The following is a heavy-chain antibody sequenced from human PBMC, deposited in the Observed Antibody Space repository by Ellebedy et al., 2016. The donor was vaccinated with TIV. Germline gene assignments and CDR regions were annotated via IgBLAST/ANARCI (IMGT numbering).Heavy chain of an antibody. J-gene: IGHJ4*02. CDR3: ARHERAARPVN. CDR2: IYYSGST. V-gene: IGHV4-59*01. Sequence: MPSETLSLTCTVSGGSISSYYWSWIRQPPGKGLEWIGYIYYSGSTNYNPSLKSRVTISVDTSKNQFSLKLSSVTAADTAVYYCARHERAARPVNWGQGTLVTVSS. CDR1: GGSISSYY. D-gene: IGHD6-6*01.